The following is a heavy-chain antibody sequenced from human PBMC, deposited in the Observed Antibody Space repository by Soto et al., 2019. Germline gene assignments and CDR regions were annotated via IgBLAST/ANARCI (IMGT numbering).Heavy chain of an antibody. Sequence: ASVKVSCKASGYTFTSYAMHWVRQAPGQRLEWMGWINAGNGNTKYSQKFQGRVTITRDTSASTAYMELSSLRSEDTAVYYCARGGFNYYDSSALPFDYWGQGTLVTVSS. CDR1: GYTFTSYA. CDR3: ARGGFNYYDSSALPFDY. D-gene: IGHD3-22*01. CDR2: INAGNGNT. J-gene: IGHJ4*02. V-gene: IGHV1-3*01.